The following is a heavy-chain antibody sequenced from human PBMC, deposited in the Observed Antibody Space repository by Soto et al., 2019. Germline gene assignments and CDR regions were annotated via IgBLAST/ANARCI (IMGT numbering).Heavy chain of an antibody. J-gene: IGHJ5*02. CDR2: IVVGSGNT. Sequence: SVKVSCKASGFTFTSSAVQWVRQARGQRLEWIGWIVVGSGNTNYAQKFQERVTTTRDMSTSTAYMELSSLRSEDTAVYYCAAGVAAAGTYDPWGQGTLVTVSS. D-gene: IGHD6-13*01. CDR3: AAGVAAAGTYDP. CDR1: GFTFTSSA. V-gene: IGHV1-58*01.